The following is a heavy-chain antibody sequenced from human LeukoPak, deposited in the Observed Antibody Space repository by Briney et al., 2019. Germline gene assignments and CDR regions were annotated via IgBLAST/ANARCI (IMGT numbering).Heavy chain of an antibody. CDR1: GDSISSSGYY. V-gene: IGHV4-39*01. D-gene: IGHD3-3*01. CDR3: ARHMEWLSSHDAFDI. Sequence: SETLSLTCTVSGDSISSSGYYWGWIRQPPGKGLEWIGSIYYSGSTYYNPSLKSRVTISVDTSKNQFSLGLSSVTAADTAVYYCARHMEWLSSHDAFDIWGQGTMVTVSS. CDR2: IYYSGST. J-gene: IGHJ3*02.